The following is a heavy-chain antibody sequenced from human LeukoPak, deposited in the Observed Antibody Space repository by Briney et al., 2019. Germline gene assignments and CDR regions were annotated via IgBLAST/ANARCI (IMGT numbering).Heavy chain of an antibody. V-gene: IGHV4-39*01. CDR2: IYYSGST. CDR3: ARYGTSDFWSGYSWFDP. Sequence: PSETLSLTCTVSGGSIGSSSYYWGWIRQPPGKGLEWIGSIYYSGSTYYNPSLKSRVTISVDTSKNQFSLKLSSVTAADTAVYYCARYGTSDFWSGYSWFDPWGQGTLVTVSS. CDR1: GGSIGSSSYY. J-gene: IGHJ5*02. D-gene: IGHD3-3*01.